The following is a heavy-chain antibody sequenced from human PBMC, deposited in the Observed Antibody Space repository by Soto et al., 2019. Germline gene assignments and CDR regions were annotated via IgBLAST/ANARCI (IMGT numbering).Heavy chain of an antibody. Sequence: QAGGSLRLSCAASGFTFSSYGMHWVRQAPGKGLEWVAVISYDGSNKYYADSVKGRFTISRDNSKNTLYLQMNSLRAEDTAVYYCAKEGYSGYDEREDSSSWTQSGISWFDPWGQGTLVTVSS. J-gene: IGHJ5*02. D-gene: IGHD5-12*01. CDR2: ISYDGSNK. V-gene: IGHV3-30*18. CDR1: GFTFSSYG. CDR3: AKEGYSGYDEREDSSSWTQSGISWFDP.